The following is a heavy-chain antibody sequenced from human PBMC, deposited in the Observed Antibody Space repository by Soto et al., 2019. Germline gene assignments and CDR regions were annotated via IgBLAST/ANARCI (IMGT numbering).Heavy chain of an antibody. CDR1: GGSIISYY. D-gene: IGHD2-21*02. CDR2: MYNTERT. J-gene: IGHJ6*02. CDR3: ARDLWGYCGADCYPLDV. V-gene: IGHV4-59*01. Sequence: SDTLSLTCTVCGGSIISYYWSWIRQPPGKGLEWIRYMYNTERTIYNPPLKSRVNISVDTSKNQISLKLNSVTAADTSVYYCARDLWGYCGADCYPLDVWGQGTTVTVS.